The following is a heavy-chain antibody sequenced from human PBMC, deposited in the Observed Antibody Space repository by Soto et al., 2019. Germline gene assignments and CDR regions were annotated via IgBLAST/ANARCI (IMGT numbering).Heavy chain of an antibody. D-gene: IGHD3-22*01. Sequence: SETLSLTCAVYGGSFSGYYWSWIRQPPGKGLEWIGEINHSGSTNYNPSLKSRVTISVDTSKNQFSLKLSSVTAADTAVYYCAREAVQPRAEYDSSGYPSPPFDYWGQGTLVTVYS. CDR1: GGSFSGYY. CDR2: INHSGST. V-gene: IGHV4-34*01. J-gene: IGHJ4*02. CDR3: AREAVQPRAEYDSSGYPSPPFDY.